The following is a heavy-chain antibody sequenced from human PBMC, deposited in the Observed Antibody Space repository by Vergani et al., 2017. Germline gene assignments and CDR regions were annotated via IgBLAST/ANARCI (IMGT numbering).Heavy chain of an antibody. Sequence: EVQLLESGGALLRPGGSWGLSGQASGLPFSAMALGGVRKAPGKGLEWVSAISGSGGSTYYADSVKGRFTISRDNSKNTLYLQMNSLRAEDTAVYYCAKGDYGDYYYYGMDVWGQGTTVTVSS. CDR2: ISGSGGST. CDR3: AKGDYGDYYYYGMDV. V-gene: IGHV3-23*01. CDR1: GLPFSAMA. J-gene: IGHJ6*02. D-gene: IGHD4-17*01.